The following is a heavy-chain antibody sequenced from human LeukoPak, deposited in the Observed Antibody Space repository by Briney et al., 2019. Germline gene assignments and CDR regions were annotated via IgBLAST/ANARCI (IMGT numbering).Heavy chain of an antibody. Sequence: SVKVSCKASGGTFSSYAISWVRQAPGQGLEWMGRIIPILGIANYAQKFQGRVTITADKSTSTAYMELSSLRSEDTAVYYCARGFADSSGYLLSYFDYWGQGTLVTVSS. CDR3: ARGFADSSGYLLSYFDY. J-gene: IGHJ4*02. D-gene: IGHD3-22*01. CDR2: IIPILGIA. CDR1: GGTFSSYA. V-gene: IGHV1-69*04.